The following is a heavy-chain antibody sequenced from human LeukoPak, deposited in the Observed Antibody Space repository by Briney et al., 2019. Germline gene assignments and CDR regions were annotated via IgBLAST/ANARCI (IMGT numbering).Heavy chain of an antibody. CDR1: GFTLDDYA. CDR2: ISWDSRSA. J-gene: IGHJ4*02. V-gene: IGHV3-43D*03. D-gene: IGHD2-15*01. Sequence: GGSLRLSCAASGFTLDDYAMHWVRQSPGKGLQWVSFISWDSRSAYYADSVKGRFAISRDNNKKSVFLQMNSLTAEGTAFYYCARDSQDCSASTCYFDYWGQGTLVTVSA. CDR3: ARDSQDCSASTCYFDY.